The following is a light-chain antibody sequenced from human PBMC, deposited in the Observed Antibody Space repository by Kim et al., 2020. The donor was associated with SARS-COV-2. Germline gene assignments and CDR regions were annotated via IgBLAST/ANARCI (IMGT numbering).Light chain of an antibody. V-gene: IGKV1-5*03. CDR3: QQYNIYPHT. CDR1: QSIGGW. CDR2: KAS. J-gene: IGKJ2*01. Sequence: DIQMTQSPSTLSASVGDRVTITCRASQSIGGWLAWYQQKPGKAPNLLIYKASSLESGVPSRFSGSGSGTKFTLTISSLQPDDFATYFCQQYNIYPHTFGQGTKLEIK.